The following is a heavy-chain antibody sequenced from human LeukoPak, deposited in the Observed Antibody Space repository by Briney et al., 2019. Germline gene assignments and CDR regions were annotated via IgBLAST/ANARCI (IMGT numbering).Heavy chain of an antibody. D-gene: IGHD3-22*01. J-gene: IGHJ4*02. CDR2: ISAYNGNT. CDR1: GYTLTNFG. V-gene: IGHV1-18*01. Sequence: ASVKVSCKASGYTLTNFGVSWVRQAPGQGLEWMGWISAYNGNTNYAQKLQGRVTMTTDTSTSTAYMELRSLRSDDTAVYYCANFYYDSTGYYYLWEIWGQGTLVTVSS. CDR3: ANFYYDSTGYYYLWEI.